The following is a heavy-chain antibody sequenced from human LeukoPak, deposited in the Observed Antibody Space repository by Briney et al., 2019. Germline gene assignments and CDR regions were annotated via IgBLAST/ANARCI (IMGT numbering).Heavy chain of an antibody. V-gene: IGHV4-30-4*08. CDR3: ASWTTVSLNFDY. J-gene: IGHJ4*02. CDR2: IYYSGST. Sequence: PSETLSLTCTVSGGSISSGDYYWSWIRQPPGKGLEWIGYIYYSGSTYYNPSLKSLVTISVDTSKNQFSLKLSSVTAADTAVYYCASWTTVSLNFDYWGQGTLVTVSS. D-gene: IGHD4-11*01. CDR1: GGSISSGDYY.